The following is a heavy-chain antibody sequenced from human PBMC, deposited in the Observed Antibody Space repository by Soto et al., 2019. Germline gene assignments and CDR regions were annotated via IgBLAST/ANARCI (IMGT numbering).Heavy chain of an antibody. V-gene: IGHV3-23*04. J-gene: IGHJ6*02. Sequence: EVQLVESGGGLVQPGGSLRLSCAASGFTVSSNYMSWVRQAPGKGLEWVSAISGSGGSTYYADSVKGRFTISRDNSKNTLYLQMNSLRAEDTAVYYCAKDRRKGDTAMVTHGMDVWGQGTTVTVSS. D-gene: IGHD5-18*01. CDR2: ISGSGGST. CDR3: AKDRRKGDTAMVTHGMDV. CDR1: GFTVSSNY.